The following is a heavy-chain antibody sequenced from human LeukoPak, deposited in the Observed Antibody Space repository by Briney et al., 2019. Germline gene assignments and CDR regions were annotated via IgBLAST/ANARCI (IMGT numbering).Heavy chain of an antibody. CDR2: INHSGST. CDR3: ARRSSSWYQVIDY. V-gene: IGHV4-34*01. Sequence: SETLSLTCAVYGGSFSGYYWSWIRQPPGKGLEWIGEINHSGSTNYNPSLKSRVTISVDTSKNQFSLKLSSVTAADTAVYYCARRSSSWYQVIDYWGQGILVTVSS. D-gene: IGHD6-13*01. J-gene: IGHJ4*02. CDR1: GGSFSGYY.